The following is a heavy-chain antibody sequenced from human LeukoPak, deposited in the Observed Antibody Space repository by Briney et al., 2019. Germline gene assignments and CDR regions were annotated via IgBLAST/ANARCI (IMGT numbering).Heavy chain of an antibody. J-gene: IGHJ4*02. CDR2: IWYDGSNK. CDR3: ARDPPTVRGGPFYYFDY. CDR1: GFTFSSYG. V-gene: IGHV3-33*01. Sequence: GGSLRLSCAASGFTFSSYGMHWVRQAPGKGLEWVAVIWYDGSNKYYADSVKGRFTISRDNSKNTLYLQMNSLRAEDTAVYYCARDPPTVRGGPFYYFDYWGQGTLVTVSS. D-gene: IGHD3-10*01.